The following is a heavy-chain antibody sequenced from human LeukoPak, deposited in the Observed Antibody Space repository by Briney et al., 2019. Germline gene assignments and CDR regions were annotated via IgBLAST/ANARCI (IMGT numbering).Heavy chain of an antibody. CDR1: GGSICSYY. J-gene: IGHJ5*02. D-gene: IGHD4-17*01. CDR2: IYYSGST. V-gene: IGHV4-59*01. CDR3: AGGDYDWFDP. Sequence: SETLSLTCTVSGGSICSYYWSWIRQPPGKELEWIGYIYYSGSTNYNPSLKSRVTISVDTSENQFSLKLSSVTAADTAVYYCAGGDYDWFDPWGQGTLVTVSS.